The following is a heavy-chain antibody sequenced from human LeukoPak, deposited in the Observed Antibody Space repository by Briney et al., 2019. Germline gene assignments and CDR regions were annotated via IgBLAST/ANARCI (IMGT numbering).Heavy chain of an antibody. CDR2: ISDSGGST. CDR1: GFLFSSYA. V-gene: IGHV3-64D*09. CDR3: VLGYYFGPYGMDV. J-gene: IGHJ6*04. Sequence: GGSLRLSCSASGFLFSSYAMHWVRQAPGKGLEYVSAISDSGGSTYYADSVKGRFTISRDNSKNTLYLQMSSLRAEDTAVYFCVLGYYFGPYGMDVGGKGTAVTVSS. D-gene: IGHD2/OR15-2a*01.